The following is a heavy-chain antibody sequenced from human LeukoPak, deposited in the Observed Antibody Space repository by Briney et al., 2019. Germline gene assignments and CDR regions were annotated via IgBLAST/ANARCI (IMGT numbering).Heavy chain of an antibody. V-gene: IGHV4-61*01. CDR3: ARVARVNCSGGSCYLFNWFDP. CDR2: IYYSGST. D-gene: IGHD2-15*01. J-gene: IGHJ5*02. Sequence: SETLSLTCTVSGGSVSSGSYYWSWIRQPPGKGLEWIGYIYYSGSTNYNPSLKSRVTISVDTSKNQFSLKLSSVTAAGTAVYYCARVARVNCSGGSCYLFNWFDPWGQGTLVTVSS. CDR1: GGSVSSGSYY.